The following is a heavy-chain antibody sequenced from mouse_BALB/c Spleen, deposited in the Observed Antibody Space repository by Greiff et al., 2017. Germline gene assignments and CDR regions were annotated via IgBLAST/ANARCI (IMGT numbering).Heavy chain of an antibody. Sequence: QVQLQQPGAELVMPGASVKMSCKASGYTFTDYWMHWVKQRPGQGLEWIGAIDTSDSYTSYNQKFKGKATLTVDESSSTAYMQLSSLTSEDSAVYYCARSLTGTRDFDYWGQGTTLTVSS. CDR2: IDTSDSYT. CDR3: ARSLTGTRDFDY. CDR1: GYTFTDYW. D-gene: IGHD4-1*01. J-gene: IGHJ2*01. V-gene: IGHV1-69*01.